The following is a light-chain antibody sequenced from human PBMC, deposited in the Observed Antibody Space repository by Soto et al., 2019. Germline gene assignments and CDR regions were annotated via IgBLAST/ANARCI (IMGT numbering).Light chain of an antibody. CDR1: QSISSN. Sequence: EIVMTQSPATLSVSPGERATLSCRASQSISSNLAWYQQKLGQSPRLLIYGASTRATGIPARFSGSGSGTEFTLTITSLQSEDFAVYYWQEYNNWPTFGQGTKVEIK. V-gene: IGKV3-15*01. CDR3: QEYNNWPT. J-gene: IGKJ1*01. CDR2: GAS.